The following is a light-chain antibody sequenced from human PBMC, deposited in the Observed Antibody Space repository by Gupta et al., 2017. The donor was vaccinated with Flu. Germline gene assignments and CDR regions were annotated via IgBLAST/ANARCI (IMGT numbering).Light chain of an antibody. CDR2: DAS. V-gene: IGKV1-5*01. J-gene: IGKJ2*01. CDR1: QKIRNW. CDR3: QKYDDPPHT. Sequence: IMLTTSPPTLSAAVGDRVTITCRASQKIRNWLSWYHQKPGNAPSLLIYDASNFEAGVPSRFNGTGSGTDFALSITSLQPQDFGIYYCQKYDDPPHTFGDGTKLAIK.